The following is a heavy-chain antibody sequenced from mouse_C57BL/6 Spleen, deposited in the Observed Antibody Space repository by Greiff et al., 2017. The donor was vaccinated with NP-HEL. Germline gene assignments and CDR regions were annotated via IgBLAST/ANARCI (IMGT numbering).Heavy chain of an antibody. V-gene: IGHV1-63*01. CDR3: ARSYGSSSWFAY. J-gene: IGHJ3*01. CDR1: GYTFTNYW. Sequence: QVQLQQSGAELVRPGTSVKMSCKASGYTFTNYWIGWAKQRPGHGLEWIGDIYPGGGYTNYNEQFKGKATLTADKSSSTAYLPFSSLTSEDSAIYYCARSYGSSSWFAYWGQGTLVTVAA. D-gene: IGHD1-1*01. CDR2: IYPGGGYT.